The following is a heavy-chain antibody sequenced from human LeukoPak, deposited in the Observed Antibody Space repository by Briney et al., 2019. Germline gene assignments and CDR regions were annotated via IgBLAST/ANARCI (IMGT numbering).Heavy chain of an antibody. J-gene: IGHJ3*02. D-gene: IGHD1-26*01. CDR2: ISYDGSNK. CDR3: AKTLVGSNVFDI. V-gene: IGHV3-30-3*01. CDR1: GFTLSSYA. Sequence: GGSLRLSCAASGFTLSSYAMHWVRQAPGKGLEWVAIISYDGSNKYYADSVKGRFTISRDNAKNSLYLQMNSLRAEDTAVYYCAKTLVGSNVFDIWGQGTMVTVSS.